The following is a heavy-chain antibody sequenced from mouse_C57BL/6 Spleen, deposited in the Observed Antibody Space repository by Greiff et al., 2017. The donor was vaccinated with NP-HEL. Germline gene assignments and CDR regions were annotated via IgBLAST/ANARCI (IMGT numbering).Heavy chain of an antibody. D-gene: IGHD1-1*02. J-gene: IGHJ2*01. Sequence: QVQLKQSGPELVKPGASVKISCKASGYAFSSSWMNWVKQRPGKGLEWIGRISPGDGDTNYNGKFKGKATLTADKSSSTAYMQLSSLTSEDSAVYFCARTLITMGFDYWGQGTTLTVSS. CDR3: ARTLITMGFDY. CDR2: ISPGDGDT. V-gene: IGHV1-82*01. CDR1: GYAFSSSW.